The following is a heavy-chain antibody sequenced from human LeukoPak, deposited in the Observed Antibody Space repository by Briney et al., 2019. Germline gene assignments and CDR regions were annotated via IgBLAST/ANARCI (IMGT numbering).Heavy chain of an antibody. Sequence: ASVKVSCKASGYTCTSYYMHWVRQAPGQGLEWMGIINPSGGSTSYAQKFQGRVTMTRDTSTSTVYMELSSLRSEDTAVYYCARDPTGEWLMRYYFDYWGQGTLVTVSS. CDR3: ARDPTGEWLMRYYFDY. D-gene: IGHD3-3*01. V-gene: IGHV1-46*01. J-gene: IGHJ4*02. CDR2: INPSGGST. CDR1: GYTCTSYY.